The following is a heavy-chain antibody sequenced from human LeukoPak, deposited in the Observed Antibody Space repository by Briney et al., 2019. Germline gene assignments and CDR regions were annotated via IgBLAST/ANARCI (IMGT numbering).Heavy chain of an antibody. CDR1: GGSITGYY. CDR3: ARKPAGTAAFDI. CDR2: VRDNGES. V-gene: IGHV4-59*08. D-gene: IGHD1-14*01. Sequence: PSETLSLSCTVSGGSITGYYWSWIRQPPGKGLEWIAYVRDNGESNYNPSLKSRVTISVDTRNNQISLRLNFVTAADTAIYYCARKPAGTAAFDIWGLGTMVTVSS. J-gene: IGHJ3*02.